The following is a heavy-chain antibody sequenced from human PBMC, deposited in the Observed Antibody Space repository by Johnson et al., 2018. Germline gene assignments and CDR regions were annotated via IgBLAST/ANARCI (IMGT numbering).Heavy chain of an antibody. CDR2: IKSKPLGATT. Sequence: VQLVQSGGDLVKPGGSLRLSCAGAGFTFTNAWMNWVRQAPGKGLEWVGRIKSKPLGATTDYAAPVEGRFTISRYDSISMVYFQMNSLKSEDTAVYFCATGGGVAGLDYWGQGTLVIVSS. CDR3: ATGGGVAGLDY. D-gene: IGHD6-19*01. J-gene: IGHJ4*02. CDR1: GFTFTNAW. V-gene: IGHV3-15*07.